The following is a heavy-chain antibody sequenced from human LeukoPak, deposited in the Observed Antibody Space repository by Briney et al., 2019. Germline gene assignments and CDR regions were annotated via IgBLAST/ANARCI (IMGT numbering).Heavy chain of an antibody. V-gene: IGHV3-15*07. CDR3: TTRLDLAVAGTFDY. CDR1: GFTFSSYG. Sequence: GGSLRLSCAASGFTFSSYGMHWVRQAPGKGLEWVGRIKSKTDGGTTDYAAPVKGGFTISRDDSKNTLYLQMNSLKTEDTAVYYCTTRLDLAVAGTFDYWGQGTLVTVSS. CDR2: IKSKTDGGTT. J-gene: IGHJ4*02. D-gene: IGHD6-19*01.